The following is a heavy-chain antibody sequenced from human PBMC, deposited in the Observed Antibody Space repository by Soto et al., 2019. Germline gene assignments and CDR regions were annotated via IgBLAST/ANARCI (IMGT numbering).Heavy chain of an antibody. Sequence: GGSLRLSCAASGFTFSSYAMSWVRQAPAKGLEWVSAISGSGGSTYYADSVKGRFTISRDNSKNTLYLQVNSLRAEDTAVYYCAKATAAAGTSSWFDPWGQGTLVTVSS. CDR3: AKATAAAGTSSWFDP. CDR1: GFTFSSYA. J-gene: IGHJ5*02. V-gene: IGHV3-23*01. CDR2: ISGSGGST. D-gene: IGHD6-13*01.